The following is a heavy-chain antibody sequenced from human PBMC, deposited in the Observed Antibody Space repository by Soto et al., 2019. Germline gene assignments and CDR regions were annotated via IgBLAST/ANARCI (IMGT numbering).Heavy chain of an antibody. D-gene: IGHD5-12*01. Sequence: PGESLKISCQGFGYRFSNYWIGWVRQMPGKGLEWVGIIYPGDSDTKYSPSFEGQVTISADKSINTAYLQWNSLQASDTAIYYCATRIAHKWPSSTWPKSPWLGPWGQGTLVTVSS. CDR1: GYRFSNYW. CDR2: IYPGDSDT. V-gene: IGHV5-51*01. J-gene: IGHJ5*02. CDR3: ATRIAHKWPSSTWPKSPWLGP.